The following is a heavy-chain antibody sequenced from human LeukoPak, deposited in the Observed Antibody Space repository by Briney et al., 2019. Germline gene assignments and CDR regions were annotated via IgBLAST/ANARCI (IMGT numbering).Heavy chain of an antibody. CDR2: IYYSGST. CDR1: GGSISSSSYY. V-gene: IGHV4-39*07. D-gene: IGHD1-26*01. J-gene: IGHJ4*02. CDR3: ATKWEVIRGLVY. Sequence: SETLSLTCTVSGGSISSSSYYWGWIRQPPGKGLEWIGSIYYSGSTYYNPSLKSRVTISVDTSKNQFSVKLSSVTAADTAVYYCATKWEVIRGLVYWGQGTLVTVSS.